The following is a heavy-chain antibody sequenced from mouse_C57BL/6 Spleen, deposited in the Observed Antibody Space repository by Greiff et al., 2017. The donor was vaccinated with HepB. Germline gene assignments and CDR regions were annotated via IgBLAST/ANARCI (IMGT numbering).Heavy chain of an antibody. CDR1: GYSITSGYY. J-gene: IGHJ1*03. Sequence: EVKLVESGPGLVKPSQSLSLTCSVTGYSITSGYYWNWIRQFPGNKLEWMGYISYDGSNNYNPSLKNRISITRDTSKNQFFLKLNSVTTEDTATYYCARGAGSSYWYFDVWGTGTTVTVSS. V-gene: IGHV3-6*01. D-gene: IGHD1-1*01. CDR3: ARGAGSSYWYFDV. CDR2: ISYDGSN.